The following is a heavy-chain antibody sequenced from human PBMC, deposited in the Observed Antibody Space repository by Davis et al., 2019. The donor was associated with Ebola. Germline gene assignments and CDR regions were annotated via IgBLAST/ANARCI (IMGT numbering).Heavy chain of an antibody. D-gene: IGHD2-2*01. CDR2: INQRGDS. CDR1: GFTFSDYG. Sequence: ESLKISCAASGFTFSDYGMHWVRQSPGEGLEWKGEINQRGDSDYNPSLRSRATLTVDRSKLQFSLRLASVTAADTAEYYCASLHQIRGKDCFDLWGQGDLVVVSS. V-gene: IGHV4-34*01. CDR3: ASLHQIRGKDCFDL. J-gene: IGHJ4*02.